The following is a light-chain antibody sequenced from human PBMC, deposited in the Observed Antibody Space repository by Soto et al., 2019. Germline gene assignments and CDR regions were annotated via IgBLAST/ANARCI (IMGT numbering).Light chain of an antibody. J-gene: IGKJ1*01. CDR2: RAS. V-gene: IGKV1-39*01. Sequence: DIQMTQSPSSLSASVGDRVTISCRASQTISTFLNWYQQKPGTAPRLLIYRASSVNSGVPPRFSGSGSGRDFTLTISSLRPEDIATYFCQQSYSSPPWTFGQGTKVDIK. CDR1: QTISTF. CDR3: QQSYSSPPWT.